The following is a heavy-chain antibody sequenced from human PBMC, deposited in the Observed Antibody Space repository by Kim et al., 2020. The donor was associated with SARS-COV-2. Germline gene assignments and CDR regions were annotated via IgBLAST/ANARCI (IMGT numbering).Heavy chain of an antibody. V-gene: IGHV3-23*01. Sequence: GGSLRLSCAASGFTFSSYAMSWVRQAPGKGLEWVSAISGSGGSTYYADSVKGRFTISRDNSKNTLYLQMNSLRAEDTAVYYCAKDRPEGGSSGWYLRARRGYYFDYWGQGTLVTVSS. CDR1: GFTFSSYA. J-gene: IGHJ4*02. CDR3: AKDRPEGGSSGWYLRARRGYYFDY. CDR2: ISGSGGST. D-gene: IGHD6-19*01.